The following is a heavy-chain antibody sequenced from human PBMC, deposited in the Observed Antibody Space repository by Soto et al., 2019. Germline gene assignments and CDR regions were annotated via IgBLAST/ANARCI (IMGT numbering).Heavy chain of an antibody. CDR1: GFTFSSYG. CDR3: AKGHSSSSWYVGVGYYYYYGMDV. CDR2: ISYDGSNK. Sequence: AGGSLRLSCAASGFTFSSYGMHWVRQAPGKGLEWVAVISYDGSNKYYADSVKGRFTISRDNSKNTLYLQMNSLRAEDTAVYYCAKGHSSSSWYVGVGYYYYYGMDVWGQGTTVTVSS. J-gene: IGHJ6*02. D-gene: IGHD6-13*01. V-gene: IGHV3-30*18.